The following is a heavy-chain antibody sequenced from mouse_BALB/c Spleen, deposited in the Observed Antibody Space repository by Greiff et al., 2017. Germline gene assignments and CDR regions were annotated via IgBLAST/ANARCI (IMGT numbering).Heavy chain of an antibody. J-gene: IGHJ2*01. Sequence: EVQLQESGPGLVKPSQSLSLTCSVTGYSITSGYYWNWIRQFPGNKLEWMGYISYDGSNNYNPSLKNRISITRDTSKNQFFLKLNSVTTEDTATYYCARLWPFDYWGQGTTLTVSS. CDR2: ISYDGSN. CDR1: GYSITSGYY. CDR3: ARLWPFDY. D-gene: IGHD3-3*01. V-gene: IGHV3-6*02.